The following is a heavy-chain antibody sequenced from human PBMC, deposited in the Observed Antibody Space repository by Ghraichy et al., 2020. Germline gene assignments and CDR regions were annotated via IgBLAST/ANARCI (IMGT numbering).Heavy chain of an antibody. V-gene: IGHV4-34*01. CDR3: ASGKQLVPFYYYYGMDV. D-gene: IGHD6-6*01. J-gene: IGHJ6*02. CDR2: INHSGST. CDR1: GGSFSGYY. Sequence: SETLSLTCAVYGGSFSGYYWSWIRQPPGKGLEWIGEINHSGSTNYNPSLKSRVTISVDTSKNQFSLKLSSVTAADTAVYYCASGKQLVPFYYYYGMDVWGQGTTVTVSS.